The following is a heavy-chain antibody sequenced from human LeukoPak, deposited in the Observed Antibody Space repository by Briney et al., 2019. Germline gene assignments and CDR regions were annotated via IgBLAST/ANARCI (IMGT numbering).Heavy chain of an antibody. CDR2: IYHSGST. V-gene: IGHV4-38-2*01. Sequence: SETLSLTCAVSGYSISSGYYWGWIRQPPGKGLEWIGSIYHSGSTYYNPSLKSRVTISVDTSKNQFSLKLSSVTAADTAVYYCVRVCVWFGGLGAFDIWGQGTMVTVSS. J-gene: IGHJ3*02. CDR3: VRVCVWFGGLGAFDI. D-gene: IGHD3-10*01. CDR1: GYSISSGYY.